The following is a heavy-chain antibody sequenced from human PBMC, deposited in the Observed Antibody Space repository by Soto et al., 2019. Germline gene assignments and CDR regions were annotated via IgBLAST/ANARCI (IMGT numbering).Heavy chain of an antibody. CDR2: IKSKTDGGTT. J-gene: IGHJ4*02. D-gene: IGHD2-15*01. V-gene: IGHV3-15*01. CDR3: TTGTDICSGGSCYSYYFDY. CDR1: GFTFSNAW. Sequence: GGSLRLSCAASGFTFSNAWMSWVRQAPGKGLEWVGRIKSKTDGGTTDYAAPVKGRFTISRDDSKNTLYLQMNSLKTEDTAVYYCTTGTDICSGGSCYSYYFDYWGQGTLVTVSS.